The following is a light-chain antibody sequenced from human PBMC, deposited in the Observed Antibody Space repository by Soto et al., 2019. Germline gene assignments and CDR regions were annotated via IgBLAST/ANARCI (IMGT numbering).Light chain of an antibody. J-gene: IGKJ1*01. V-gene: IGKV1-33*01. CDR2: DAS. CDR1: QDISNY. CDR3: QQYNNWPPT. Sequence: DIQMTQSPSSLSASVGDRVTIACQASQDISNYLHWYQQKPGKAPKLLIYDASNLETGVPSRFSGSGSGTEFTLTISSLQSEDFAVYYCQQYNNWPPTFGQGTKVDIK.